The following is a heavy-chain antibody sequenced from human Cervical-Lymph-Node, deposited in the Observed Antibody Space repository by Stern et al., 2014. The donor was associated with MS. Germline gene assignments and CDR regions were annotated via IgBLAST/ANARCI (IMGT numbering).Heavy chain of an antibody. CDR1: GFILSSYG. D-gene: IGHD4-11*01. V-gene: IGHV3-48*01. J-gene: IGHJ6*02. Sequence: EVQLEESGGDLVQPGGSLRLSCTASGFILSSYGMNWVRQAPGKGLEWLSYISRSGSMTFYADSVKGRISVSRDNAKNSLYLQMNRLRAADTAVYYCARDLDYSDYIDYGMDVWGQGTTVTVSS. CDR2: ISRSGSMT. CDR3: ARDLDYSDYIDYGMDV.